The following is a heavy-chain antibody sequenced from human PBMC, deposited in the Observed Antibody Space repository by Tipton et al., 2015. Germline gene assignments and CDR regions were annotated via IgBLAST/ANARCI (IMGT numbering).Heavy chain of an antibody. CDR2: IKEDGSEK. V-gene: IGHV3-7*03. CDR1: GFTFSDSP. CDR3: GRGGVFSNNWYPFDY. Sequence: SLRLSCAASGFTFSDSPIHWVRQAPGKGLEGVANIKEDGSEKYYLDSVKGRFTASRDNAKNSLYLQMNSLRVEDTAVYYCGRGGVFSNNWYPFDYWGQGNLVTVSS. D-gene: IGHD1-1*01. J-gene: IGHJ4*02.